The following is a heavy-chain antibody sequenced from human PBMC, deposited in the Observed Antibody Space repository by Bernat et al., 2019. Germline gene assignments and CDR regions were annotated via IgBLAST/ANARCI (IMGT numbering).Heavy chain of an antibody. J-gene: IGHJ4*02. V-gene: IGHV3-23*01. CDR2: ISGSGGSP. D-gene: IGHD3-9*01. Sequence: EVQLLESGGGLVQPGGSLRLSCAASGFTFSSYAMSWVRQAPGKGLEWVSAISGSGGSPYYADSVKGRFTISRDNSKNTLYLQMNSLRAEDTAVYYCAKGRGYYDILTGYYTPQWYFDYWGQGTLVTVSS. CDR1: GFTFSSYA. CDR3: AKGRGYYDILTGYYTPQWYFDY.